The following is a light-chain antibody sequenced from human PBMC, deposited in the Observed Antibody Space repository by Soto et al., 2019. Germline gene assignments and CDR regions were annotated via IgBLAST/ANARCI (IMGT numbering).Light chain of an antibody. V-gene: IGKV1-39*01. CDR1: QSISSY. J-gene: IGKJ1*01. CDR2: AAS. CDR3: QQSYSTLLMT. Sequence: DIQMTQSPSSLSASVGDRVTITCRASQSISSYLNWYQQKPGKAPKLLIYAASSLQSGVPSRFSGSGSGTDFTLTISSLQPEDFATYYCQQSYSTLLMTFGQGTKVDIK.